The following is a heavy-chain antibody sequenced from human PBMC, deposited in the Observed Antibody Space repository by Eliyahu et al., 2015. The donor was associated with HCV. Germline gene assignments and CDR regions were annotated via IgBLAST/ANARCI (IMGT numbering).Heavy chain of an antibody. CDR1: A. D-gene: IGHD2-2*01. CDR2: ISYDGSNK. J-gene: IGHJ6*02. CDR3: AREEISCSSTSCYYYGMDV. Sequence: AMHWVRQAPGKGLEWVAVISYDGSNKYYADSVKGRFTISRDNSKNTLYLQMNSLRAEDTAVYYCAREEISCSSTSCYYYGMDVWGQGTTVTVSS. V-gene: IGHV3-30*01.